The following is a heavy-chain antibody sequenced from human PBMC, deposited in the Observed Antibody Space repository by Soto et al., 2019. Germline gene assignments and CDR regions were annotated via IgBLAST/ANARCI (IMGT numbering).Heavy chain of an antibody. V-gene: IGHV1-46*01. Sequence: QVQLMQSGAEVKKPGASVKVSCKASGDTFTEYYIHWVRQAAGQGLEWMGTVNPSGGHTTYAQHSLSRVTMTRDTATSTLYMELPSLTSEDTAVYYCARAGHVVVVTAALDYWGQGTLVTVSS. J-gene: IGHJ4*02. CDR1: GDTFTEYY. CDR2: VNPSGGHT. D-gene: IGHD2-21*02. CDR3: ARAGHVVVVTAALDY.